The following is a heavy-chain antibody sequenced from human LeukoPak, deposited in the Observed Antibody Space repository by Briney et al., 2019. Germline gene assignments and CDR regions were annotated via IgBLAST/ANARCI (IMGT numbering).Heavy chain of an antibody. CDR1: GGSISSYY. V-gene: IGHV4-59*01. Sequence: SETLSLTCTVSGGSISSYYWSWIRQPPGKGLEWIGYIYYSGSTNYNPSLKSRVTISVDTSKNQFSLKLSSVTAADTAVYYCAREFRYGSGNWFDPWGQGTLVTVSS. CDR3: AREFRYGSGNWFDP. J-gene: IGHJ5*02. CDR2: IYYSGST. D-gene: IGHD3-10*01.